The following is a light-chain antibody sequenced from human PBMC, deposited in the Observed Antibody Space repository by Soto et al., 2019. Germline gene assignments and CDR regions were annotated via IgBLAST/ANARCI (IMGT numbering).Light chain of an antibody. J-gene: IGLJ2*01. CDR3: SSYTSSSTLD. Sequence: QSALTRPASVSGSPGQSITISCTGTSSDVGGYNYVSWYQQHPGKAPKLMIYDVSNRPSGVSNRFSGSKSGNTASLTISGLQAEDEADYYCSSYTSSSTLDIGGGTKLTVL. CDR2: DVS. CDR1: SSDVGGYNY. V-gene: IGLV2-14*01.